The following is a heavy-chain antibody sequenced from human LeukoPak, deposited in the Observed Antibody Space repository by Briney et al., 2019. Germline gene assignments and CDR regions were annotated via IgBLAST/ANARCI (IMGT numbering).Heavy chain of an antibody. Sequence: WETLSLTCTVSGGSISSYYWSWIRQPAGKGLEWIGRIYTSGSTNYNPSLKSRVTMSVDTSKNQFSLKLSSVTAADTAVYYCARDQEAVAGLRGNYYYDMDVWGKGTTVTVSS. D-gene: IGHD6-19*01. J-gene: IGHJ6*03. CDR2: IYTSGST. CDR1: GGSISSYY. V-gene: IGHV4-4*07. CDR3: ARDQEAVAGLRGNYYYDMDV.